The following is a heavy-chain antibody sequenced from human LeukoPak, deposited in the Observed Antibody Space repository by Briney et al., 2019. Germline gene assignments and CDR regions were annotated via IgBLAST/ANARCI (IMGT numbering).Heavy chain of an antibody. CDR2: MNPNSGNT. CDR3: ARSGSSTRKRFLEWLFLFDY. V-gene: IGHV1-8*01. D-gene: IGHD3-3*01. J-gene: IGHJ4*02. Sequence: ASVKVSCKASGYTFTSYDINWVRQATGQGLEWMGWMNPNSGNTGYAQKFQGRVTMTRNTSISTAYMELSRLRSDDTAVYYCARSGSSTRKRFLEWLFLFDYWGQGTLVTVSS. CDR1: GYTFTSYD.